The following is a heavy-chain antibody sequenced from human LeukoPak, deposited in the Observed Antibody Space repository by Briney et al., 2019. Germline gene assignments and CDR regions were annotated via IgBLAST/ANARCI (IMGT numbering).Heavy chain of an antibody. V-gene: IGHV1-2*02. CDR2: INPNSGGT. D-gene: IGHD3-3*02. CDR3: ARVLRIRSRTPIDY. J-gene: IGHJ4*02. Sequence: GASVKVSCKASGYTFTGYYMHWVRQAPGQGLEWMGWINPNSGGTNYAQKFQGRVTMTRDTSISTAYMELSRLRSDDTAVYYCARVLRIRSRTPIDYWGQGTLVTVSS. CDR1: GYTFTGYY.